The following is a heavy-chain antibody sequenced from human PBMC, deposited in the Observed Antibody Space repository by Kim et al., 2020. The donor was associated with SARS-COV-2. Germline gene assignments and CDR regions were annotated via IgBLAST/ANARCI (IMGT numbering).Heavy chain of an antibody. CDR1: GGSFSGYY. D-gene: IGHD3-16*01. V-gene: IGHV4-34*01. CDR3: ARGYLGGNYYYGMDV. J-gene: IGHJ6*02. Sequence: SETLSLTCAAYGGSFSGYYWSWIRQPPGKGLEWIGEINHSGSTNYNPSLKSRVTISVDTSKNQFSLKLSSVTAADTAVYYCARGYLGGNYYYGMDVWGQGTTVTVSS. CDR2: INHSGST.